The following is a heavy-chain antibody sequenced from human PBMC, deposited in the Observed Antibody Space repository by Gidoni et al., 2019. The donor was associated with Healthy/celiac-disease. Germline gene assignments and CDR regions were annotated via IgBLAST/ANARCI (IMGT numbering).Heavy chain of an antibody. CDR1: GYTFTRYD. CDR3: ARGGEDIVVVVAATIEGDPFGMDV. Sequence: QVQLVQSGAEVKKPGASVKVSCTASGYTFTRYDIHWVRPATGQGLEWMGWMNPNSGNTGYAQKFQGRVTMTRNTSISTAYMELSSLRSEDTAVYYCARGGEDIVVVVAATIEGDPFGMDVWGQGTTVTVSS. D-gene: IGHD2-15*01. CDR2: MNPNSGNT. V-gene: IGHV1-8*01. J-gene: IGHJ6*02.